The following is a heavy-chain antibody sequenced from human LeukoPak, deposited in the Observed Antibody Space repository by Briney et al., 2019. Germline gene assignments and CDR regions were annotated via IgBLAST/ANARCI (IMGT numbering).Heavy chain of an antibody. D-gene: IGHD5-12*01. Sequence: ASVKVSCKASGYTFTSYDINWVRQATGQGLEWMGWMSPNSGNTGYAQKFQGRVTMTRNTSISTAYMELSSLRSEDTAAYYCARGSSGYDYYYYYYYMDVWGKGTTVTISS. V-gene: IGHV1-8*01. CDR3: ARGSSGYDYYYYYYYMDV. CDR1: GYTFTSYD. J-gene: IGHJ6*03. CDR2: MSPNSGNT.